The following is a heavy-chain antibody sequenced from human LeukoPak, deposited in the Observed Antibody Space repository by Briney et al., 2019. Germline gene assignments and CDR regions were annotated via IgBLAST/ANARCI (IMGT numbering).Heavy chain of an antibody. V-gene: IGHV3-30*03. J-gene: IGHJ4*02. D-gene: IGHD5-12*01. Sequence: PGGSLRLSCAASGFTFSSYGMHWVRQAPGKGLEWVAVISYDGSNKYYADSVKGRFTISRDNAKNSLYLQMNSLRAEDTAVYYCARDLIVATLGEDYWGQGTLVTVSS. CDR3: ARDLIVATLGEDY. CDR1: GFTFSSYG. CDR2: ISYDGSNK.